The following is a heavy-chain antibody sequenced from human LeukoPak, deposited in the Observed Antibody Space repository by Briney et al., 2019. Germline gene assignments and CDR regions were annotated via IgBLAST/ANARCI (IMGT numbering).Heavy chain of an antibody. CDR1: GGTFISYA. D-gene: IGHD3-16*01. CDR2: ISAYNGNT. J-gene: IGHJ4*02. V-gene: IGHV1-18*01. Sequence: ASVKVSCKASGGTFISYAISWVRRAPGQGLEWMGWISAYNGNTNYAQKLQGRVTMTTDTSTSTAFMELRSLRSDDTAVYYCARGDYGDYWGQGTLVTVSS. CDR3: ARGDYGDY.